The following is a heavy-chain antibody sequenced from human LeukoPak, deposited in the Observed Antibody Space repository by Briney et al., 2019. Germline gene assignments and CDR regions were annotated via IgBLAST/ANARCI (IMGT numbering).Heavy chain of an antibody. CDR2: IYSGGST. D-gene: IGHD3-22*01. CDR3: ARDYYDSSGSGFDP. Sequence: GGSLRLSCAASGFTVSSNYMSWVRQAPGKGLEWVSVIYSGGSTYYADSVKGRFTISRDNSKNTLYLQMNSLRAEDTAVYYCARDYYDSSGSGFDPWGQGTLVTVSS. V-gene: IGHV3-66*01. J-gene: IGHJ5*02. CDR1: GFTVSSNY.